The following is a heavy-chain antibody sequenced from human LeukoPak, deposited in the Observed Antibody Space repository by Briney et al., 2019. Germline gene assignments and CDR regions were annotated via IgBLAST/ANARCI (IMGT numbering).Heavy chain of an antibody. J-gene: IGHJ3*02. CDR1: GGSFSGYY. D-gene: IGHD3-10*01. CDR2: INHSGST. Sequence: PSETLSLTCAVYGGSFSGYYWSWIRQPPGKGLEWIGEINHSGSTNYNPSLKSRVTISVDTSKNQFSLKLSSVTAADTAVYYCARGLHPYYYGSGKKSDAFDIWGQGTMVTVSS. CDR3: ARGLHPYYYGSGKKSDAFDI. V-gene: IGHV4-34*01.